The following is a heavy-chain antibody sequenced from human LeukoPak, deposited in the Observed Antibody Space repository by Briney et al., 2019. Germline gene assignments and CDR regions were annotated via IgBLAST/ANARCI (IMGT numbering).Heavy chain of an antibody. J-gene: IGHJ4*02. CDR1: GGSISSSSYY. Sequence: SETLSLTCTVSGGSISSSSYYWGWIRQPPGKGLEWIGSIYYSGSTYYNPSLKSRVTISVDTSKNQFSLKLSSVNAADTAVYYCARTEIAAAGIGFFDYWGQGTLVTVSS. D-gene: IGHD6-13*01. CDR2: IYYSGST. V-gene: IGHV4-39*01. CDR3: ARTEIAAAGIGFFDY.